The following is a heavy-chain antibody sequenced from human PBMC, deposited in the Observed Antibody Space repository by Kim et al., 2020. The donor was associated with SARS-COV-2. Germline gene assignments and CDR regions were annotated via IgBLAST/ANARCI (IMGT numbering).Heavy chain of an antibody. D-gene: IGHD2-2*02. CDR2: INHSGST. V-gene: IGHV4-34*01. J-gene: IGHJ6*02. CDR1: GGSFSGYY. Sequence: SETLSLTCAVYGGSFSGYYWSWIRQPPGKGLEWIGEINHSGSTNYNPSLKSRVTISVDTSKNQFSLKLSSVTAADTAVCYCARGLNTLSRYGMDVWGQGTTVTVSS. CDR3: ARGLNTLSRYGMDV.